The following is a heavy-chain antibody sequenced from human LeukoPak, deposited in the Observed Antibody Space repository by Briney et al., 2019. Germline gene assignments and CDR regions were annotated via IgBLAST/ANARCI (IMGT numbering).Heavy chain of an antibody. J-gene: IGHJ4*02. CDR1: GFTFSNFV. CDR2: MYTGGTT. CDR3: AKDEATSGGGLAS. D-gene: IGHD3-16*01. V-gene: IGHV3-23*01. Sequence: PGGSLRLSCTASGFTFSNFVMSWVRQAPGKGLEWVSAMYTGGTTYYADSVQGRFTISRDNSKNTLYLQMNSLRAEDTAVYYCAKDEATSGGGLASWGQGTLVTVSS.